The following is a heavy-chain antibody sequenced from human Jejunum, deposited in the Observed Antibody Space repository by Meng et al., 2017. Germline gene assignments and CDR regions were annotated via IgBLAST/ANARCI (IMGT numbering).Heavy chain of an antibody. CDR2: IYYSGGS. V-gene: IGHV4-30-4*01. J-gene: IGHJ5*02. CDR1: GGSVNRDDFY. D-gene: IGHD3-22*01. Sequence: QVHLQESGPGLVKPSQTLSLTCTVSGGSVNRDDFYWAWIRQHPEKGLEWIAYIYYSGGSYSNPSLKSRVTISVDTSKNQFFLKLNSVTAADTAVYYCAREVQFYDGGGYYDRWGQGRLVTVSS. CDR3: AREVQFYDGGGYYDR.